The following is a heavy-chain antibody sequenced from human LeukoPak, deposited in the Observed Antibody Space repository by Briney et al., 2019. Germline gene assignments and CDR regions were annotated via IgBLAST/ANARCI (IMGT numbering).Heavy chain of an antibody. CDR2: ITWDGGST. CDR3: AKAAYYYGTDV. CDR1: GFTFDDYT. V-gene: IGHV3-43*01. Sequence: GGSLRLSCAASGFTFDDYTMHWVRQAPGKGLEWVSLITWDGGSTYYADSVKVRFTISRDNSKNSLYLQMNSLRTEDTALYYCAKAAYYYGTDVWGQGTTVTVSS. J-gene: IGHJ6*02.